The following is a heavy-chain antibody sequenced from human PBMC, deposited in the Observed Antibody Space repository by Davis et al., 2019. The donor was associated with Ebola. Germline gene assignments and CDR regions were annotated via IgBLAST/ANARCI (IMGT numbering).Heavy chain of an antibody. CDR1: GGSISSYY. CDR3: ARALSSGWYRGFDY. V-gene: IGHV4-59*01. J-gene: IGHJ4*02. Sequence: MPGGSLRLSCTVSGGSISSYYWSWIRQPPGKGLEWIGYIYYSGSTNYNPSLKSRVTISVDTSKNQFSLKLSSVTAADTAVYYCARALSSGWYRGFDYWGQGTLVTVSS. D-gene: IGHD6-19*01. CDR2: IYYSGST.